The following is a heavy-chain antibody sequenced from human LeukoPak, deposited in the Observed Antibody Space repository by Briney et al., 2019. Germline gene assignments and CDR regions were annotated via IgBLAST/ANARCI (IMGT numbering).Heavy chain of an antibody. D-gene: IGHD5-18*01. CDR1: GFTFSSYS. Sequence: GGSLRLSCAASGFTFSSYSMNWVRQAPGKGLEWLSYISTSSTTIYYADSVKGRFTISRDNAKNSLYLQMNSLRAEDTAVYYCAKAIQLWLYYFDYWGQGTLVTVSS. V-gene: IGHV3-48*01. J-gene: IGHJ4*02. CDR3: AKAIQLWLYYFDY. CDR2: ISTSSTTI.